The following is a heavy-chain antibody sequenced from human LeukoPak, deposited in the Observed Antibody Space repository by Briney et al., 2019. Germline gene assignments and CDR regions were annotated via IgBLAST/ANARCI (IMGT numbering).Heavy chain of an antibody. Sequence: GGSLRLSCVASGFTFSSSWMTWVREAPGMGLERVANIKADGTGKYYVDSVRGRFTISRDNSKNTLYLQMNSLRAEYTAVYYCARVVYSAHFDYWGQGTLVTVSS. J-gene: IGHJ4*02. D-gene: IGHD1-26*01. CDR1: GFTFSSSW. CDR3: ARVVYSAHFDY. V-gene: IGHV3-7*03. CDR2: IKADGTGK.